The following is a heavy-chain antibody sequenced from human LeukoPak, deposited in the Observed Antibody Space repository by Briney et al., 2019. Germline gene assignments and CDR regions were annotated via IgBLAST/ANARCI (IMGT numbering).Heavy chain of an antibody. D-gene: IGHD6-13*01. CDR2: ISYDGSNK. CDR1: GFTFSSYA. CDR3: AGGIAAAVDYYYGMDV. V-gene: IGHV3-30*04. Sequence: GGSLRLSCAASGFTFSSYAMHWVRQAPGKGLEWVAVISYDGSNKYYADSVKGRFTISRDNSKNTLYLQMNSLRAEDTAVYYCAGGIAAAVDYYYGMDVWGQGTTVTVSS. J-gene: IGHJ6*02.